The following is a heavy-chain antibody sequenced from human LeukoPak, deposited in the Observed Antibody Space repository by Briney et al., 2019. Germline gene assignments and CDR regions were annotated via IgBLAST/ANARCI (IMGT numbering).Heavy chain of an antibody. CDR3: ARALAAAAPYGMDV. CDR1: GFTVGSNY. J-gene: IGHJ6*02. D-gene: IGHD6-13*01. V-gene: IGHV3-53*01. Sequence: GGSLRLSCAASGFTVGSNYMSWVRQAPGKGLEWVSVIYSGGSTYYADSVKGRFTISRNKSKNTLYLQMNSLRAEDTAVYYCARALAAAAPYGMDVWGQGTTVTVSS. CDR2: IYSGGST.